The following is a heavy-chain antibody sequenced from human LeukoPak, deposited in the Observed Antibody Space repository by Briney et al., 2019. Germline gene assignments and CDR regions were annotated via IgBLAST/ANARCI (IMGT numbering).Heavy chain of an antibody. Sequence: SVKVSCKASGGTFSSYAISWVRQAPGQGLEWMGGIIPIFGTANYAQKFQGRVTITTDESTSTAYMELSSLRSEDTAVYYCARDRFYYYDSSGYYSNWFDPWGQGTLVTVSS. CDR3: ARDRFYYYDSSGYYSNWFDP. CDR1: GGTFSSYA. V-gene: IGHV1-69*05. J-gene: IGHJ5*02. CDR2: IIPIFGTA. D-gene: IGHD3-22*01.